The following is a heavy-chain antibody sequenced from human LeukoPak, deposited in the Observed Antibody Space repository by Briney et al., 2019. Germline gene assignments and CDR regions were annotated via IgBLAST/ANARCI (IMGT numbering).Heavy chain of an antibody. CDR1: GGSISSSNW. V-gene: IGHV4-4*02. CDR2: IYHSGST. Sequence: SGTLSLTCAVSGGSISSSNWWSWVRPPPGKGLEWIGEIYHSGSTNYNPSLKSRVTISVDKSKNQFSLKLSSVTAADTAVYYCASHILTGYYHEWFDPWGQGTLVTVSS. CDR3: ASHILTGYYHEWFDP. D-gene: IGHD3-9*01. J-gene: IGHJ5*02.